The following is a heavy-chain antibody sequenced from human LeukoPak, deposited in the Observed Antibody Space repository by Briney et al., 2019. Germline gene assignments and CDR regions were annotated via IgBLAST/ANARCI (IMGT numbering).Heavy chain of an antibody. CDR3: ARGYGSGSYYNRLDV. Sequence: PVKVSCKASGGAFSSYAISWVQQAPGQGLEWMGRIIPILGIANYAQKFQGRVTITADKSTSTAYMELSSLRSEDTAVYYCARGYGSGSYYNRLDVWGKGTTVTVSS. V-gene: IGHV1-69*04. D-gene: IGHD3-10*01. CDR2: IIPILGIA. J-gene: IGHJ6*04. CDR1: GGAFSSYA.